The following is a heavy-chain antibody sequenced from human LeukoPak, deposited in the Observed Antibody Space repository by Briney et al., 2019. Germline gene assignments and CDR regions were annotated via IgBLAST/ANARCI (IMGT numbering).Heavy chain of an antibody. J-gene: IGHJ6*03. CDR2: INWNGGST. CDR3: AREYSSSWYGNYYYYYYMDV. V-gene: IGHV3-20*04. Sequence: GGPLRLSCAASGFTFDDYGMSWVRQAPGKGLEWVSGINWNGGSTGYADSVKGRFTISRDNAKNSLYLQMNSLRAEDTAVYYCAREYSSSWYGNYYYYYYMDVWGKGTTVTVSS. CDR1: GFTFDDYG. D-gene: IGHD6-13*01.